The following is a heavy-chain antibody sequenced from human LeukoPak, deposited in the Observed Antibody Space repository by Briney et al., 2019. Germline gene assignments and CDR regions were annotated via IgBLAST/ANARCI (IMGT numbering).Heavy chain of an antibody. V-gene: IGHV1-8*03. J-gene: IGHJ4*02. CDR2: MNPNSGNT. Sequence: ASVKVSCKASGYTFTNYDINWVRQATGQGLEWMGYMNPNSGNTGYAQKFQDRVTITSDTSISTAYMELSSLRSDDTAVYYCARERSDYVWGSYRPSYYFDYWGQGTLVTVSS. CDR1: GYTFTNYD. D-gene: IGHD3-16*02. CDR3: ARERSDYVWGSYRPSYYFDY.